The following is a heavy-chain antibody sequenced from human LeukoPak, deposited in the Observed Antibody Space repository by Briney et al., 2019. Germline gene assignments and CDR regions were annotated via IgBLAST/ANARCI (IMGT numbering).Heavy chain of an antibody. V-gene: IGHV4-38-2*02. CDR1: GYSISSGYY. CDR3: ARGPMYYYGSGSWLFDY. Sequence: ASETLSLTCTVSGYSISSGYYWGWIRQPPGKGLEWIGSIYHSGSTYYNPSLKSRVTISVDTSKNQFSLKLSSVTAADTAVYYCARGPMYYYGSGSWLFDYWGQGTLVTVSS. J-gene: IGHJ4*02. D-gene: IGHD3-10*01. CDR2: IYHSGST.